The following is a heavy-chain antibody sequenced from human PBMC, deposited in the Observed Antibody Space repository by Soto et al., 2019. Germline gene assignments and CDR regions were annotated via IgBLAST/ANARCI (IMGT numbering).Heavy chain of an antibody. J-gene: IGHJ4*02. CDR1: GFTFSSYG. V-gene: IGHV3-33*01. D-gene: IGHD2-21*02. Sequence: QVQLVESGGGVVQPGRSLRLSCAASGFTFSSYGMHWVRQAPGKGLEWVAVIWYDGSNKYYADSVKGRFTISRDNSKNTLYLQMNSLRAEDTAVYYCERDNSVVTSYYFDYWGQGTLVTVSS. CDR3: ERDNSVVTSYYFDY. CDR2: IWYDGSNK.